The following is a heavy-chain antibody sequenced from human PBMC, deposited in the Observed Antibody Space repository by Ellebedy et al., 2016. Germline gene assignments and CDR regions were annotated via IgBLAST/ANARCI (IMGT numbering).Heavy chain of an antibody. CDR3: GSGMTHPWFYIDV. J-gene: IGHJ6*03. CDR1: GYTFTNYY. Sequence: ASVKVSCXASGYTFTNYYVHWVRQAPGQGLEWMGIITPRGESTSYAQKFQGRVTMTRDTSTDTAYMELSSLRSDDTAVYYCGSGMTHPWFYIDVWGQGTTVTVS. V-gene: IGHV1-46*03. D-gene: IGHD1-26*01. CDR2: ITPRGEST.